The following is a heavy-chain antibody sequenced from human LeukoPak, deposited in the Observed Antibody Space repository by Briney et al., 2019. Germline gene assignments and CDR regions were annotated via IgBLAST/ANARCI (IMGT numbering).Heavy chain of an antibody. J-gene: IGHJ4*02. CDR2: INPNSGGT. CDR1: GYTFTSYY. D-gene: IGHD6-19*01. V-gene: IGHV1-2*02. CDR3: ARGTARGGSGWYDY. Sequence: ASVKVSCKASGYTFTSYYMHWVRQAPGQGLEWMGWINPNSGGTNYAQKFQGRVTMTRDTSISTAYMELSRLRSDDTAVYYCARGTARGGSGWYDYWGQGTLVTVSS.